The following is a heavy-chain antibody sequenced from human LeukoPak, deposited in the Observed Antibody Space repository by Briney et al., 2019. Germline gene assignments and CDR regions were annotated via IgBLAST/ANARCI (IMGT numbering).Heavy chain of an antibody. D-gene: IGHD3-22*01. J-gene: IGHJ4*02. CDR3: EKDRMIVVVITLFDY. Sequence: GGSLRLSCAASGFTFSSYAMSWVRQAPGKGLEWVSAISGSGGSTYYADPVKGRFTISRDNSKNTLYLQMNSLRAEDTAVYYCEKDRMIVVVITLFDYWGQGTLVTVSS. V-gene: IGHV3-23*01. CDR2: ISGSGGST. CDR1: GFTFSSYA.